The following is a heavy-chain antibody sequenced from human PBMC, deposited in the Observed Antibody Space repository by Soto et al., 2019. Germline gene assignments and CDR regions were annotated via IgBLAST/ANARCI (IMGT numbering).Heavy chain of an antibody. CDR1: GFTFSSYS. CDR3: ERDGGRDYGGNSWPGY. CDR2: ISSSSSTI. D-gene: IGHD4-17*01. V-gene: IGHV3-48*02. J-gene: IGHJ4*02. Sequence: EVQLVESGGGLVQPGGSLRLSCAASGFTFSSYSMNWVRQAPGKGLEWVSYISSSSSTIYYADSVKGRFTISRDNAKNSLYLQMNSLRDEDTAVYYCERDGGRDYGGNSWPGYWGQGTLVTVSS.